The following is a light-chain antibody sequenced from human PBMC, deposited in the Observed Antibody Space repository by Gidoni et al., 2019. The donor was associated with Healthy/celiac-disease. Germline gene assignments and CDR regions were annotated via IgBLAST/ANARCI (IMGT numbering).Light chain of an antibody. J-gene: IGKJ4*01. CDR2: AAS. CDR1: QSISSY. Sequence: DIQLIQSPSSLSASVGDRVTITCRARQSISSYLNWYQQKPGKAPKLLIYAASSLQSGVPSRFSGSGSGTDFTLTISSLQPEDFATYYCQQSYSTLLTVGGGTKVEIK. CDR3: QQSYSTLLT. V-gene: IGKV1-39*01.